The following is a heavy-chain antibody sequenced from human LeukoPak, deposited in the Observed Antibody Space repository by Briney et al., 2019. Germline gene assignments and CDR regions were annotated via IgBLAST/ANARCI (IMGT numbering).Heavy chain of an antibody. CDR3: ARDLSYLGYCSSTSCPDAFDI. Sequence: GGSLRLSCAASGFTFSSYAMDWVRQAPGKGLEWVAVISYDGSNKYYADSVKGRFTISRDNSKNTLYLQMNSLRAEDTAVYYCARDLSYLGYCSSTSCPDAFDIWGQGTMVTVSS. CDR1: GFTFSSYA. J-gene: IGHJ3*02. V-gene: IGHV3-30*01. D-gene: IGHD2-2*01. CDR2: ISYDGSNK.